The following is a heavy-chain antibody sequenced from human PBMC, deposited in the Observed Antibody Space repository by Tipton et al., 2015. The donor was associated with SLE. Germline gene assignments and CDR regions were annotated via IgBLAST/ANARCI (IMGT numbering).Heavy chain of an antibody. J-gene: IGHJ4*02. Sequence: LRLSCAVYGGSFSGYYWSWIRQPPGKGLEWIGEISHSGSTKYKPSLKSRVTISVDTSKNQFSLKLSSVTAADTAVYYCARILAAAGTGGYWGQGTLVTVSS. CDR3: ARILAAAGTGGY. CDR2: ISHSGST. D-gene: IGHD6-13*01. CDR1: GGSFSGYY. V-gene: IGHV4-34*01.